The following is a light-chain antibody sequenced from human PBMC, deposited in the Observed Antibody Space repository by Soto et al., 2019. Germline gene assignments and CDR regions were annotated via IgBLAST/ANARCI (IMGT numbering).Light chain of an antibody. CDR2: VNSDGSH. CDR3: QTCDTGIVV. V-gene: IGLV4-69*01. J-gene: IGLJ2*01. Sequence: QSVLTQSPSASASLGDSVNLTCTLSSGHGNYVIAWHQQQPEKGRRSLMKVNSDGSHSQGDVIPDFFSGSSSGAERYLAISSLQSEDEADYYCQTCDTGIVVFGGGTKVTVL. CDR1: SGHGNYV.